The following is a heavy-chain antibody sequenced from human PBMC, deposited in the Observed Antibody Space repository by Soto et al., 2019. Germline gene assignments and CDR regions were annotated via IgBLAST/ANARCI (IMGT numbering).Heavy chain of an antibody. Sequence: SETLSRTCTVSGGSVSSGSYYWSWIRRPPEKGLEWNGYIYYSGCTNYNPSLKSRVTISVDTSKNQFSLKLGSVTAADTAVYYCXRGLRSYCARSGYYFSYWGQGTLLEVYS. V-gene: IGHV4-61*01. D-gene: IGHD3-3*01. CDR2: IYYSGCT. J-gene: IGHJ4*02. CDR3: XRGLRSYCARSGYYFSY. CDR1: GGSVSSGSYY.